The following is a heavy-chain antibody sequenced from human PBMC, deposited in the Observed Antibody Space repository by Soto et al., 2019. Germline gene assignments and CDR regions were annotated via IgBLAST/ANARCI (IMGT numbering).Heavy chain of an antibody. J-gene: IGHJ4*02. CDR1: GFTFSTNG. D-gene: IGHD3-10*01. Sequence: QVQLVESGGGVVQPGKSLRLSCAASGFTFSTNGMDWVRQAPGKGLEGVAVISYDGSNKYYADSVKGRFTISRDNSKNTLYLQMSSLRADDTAVYYCAKDRMGAGVRGYFDYWGQGTLVTVSS. V-gene: IGHV3-30*18. CDR3: AKDRMGAGVRGYFDY. CDR2: ISYDGSNK.